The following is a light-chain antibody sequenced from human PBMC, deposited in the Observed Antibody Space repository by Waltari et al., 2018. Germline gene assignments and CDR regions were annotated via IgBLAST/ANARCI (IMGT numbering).Light chain of an antibody. Sequence: DIVMTQSPDSLALSRGERVTTNGKATQSVLYSSNSQNYLAWYQQKPGQPPKLLIYWASARESGVPDRFSGSESGTDFTLTISSLQAEDVAVYYCQQYYDIPWTFGQGTKVEIK. J-gene: IGKJ1*01. V-gene: IGKV4-1*01. CDR2: WAS. CDR1: QSVLYSSNSQNY. CDR3: QQYYDIPWT.